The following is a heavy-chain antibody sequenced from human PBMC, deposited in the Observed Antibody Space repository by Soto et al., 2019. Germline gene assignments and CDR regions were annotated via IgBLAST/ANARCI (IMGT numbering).Heavy chain of an antibody. Sequence: GGSLRLSCAASGFTVSSNYMSCVRQAPGKGLEWVSVIYSGGSTYYADSVKGRFTISRDNSKNTLYLQMNSLRAEDTAVYYCARDRAAPPDYYGMDVWGQGTTVTVSS. V-gene: IGHV3-53*01. D-gene: IGHD6-13*01. CDR3: ARDRAAPPDYYGMDV. CDR1: GFTVSSNY. J-gene: IGHJ6*02. CDR2: IYSGGST.